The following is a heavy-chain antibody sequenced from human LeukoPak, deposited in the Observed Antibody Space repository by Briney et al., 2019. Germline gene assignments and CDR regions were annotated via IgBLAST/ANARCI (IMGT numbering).Heavy chain of an antibody. CDR1: GFSVSGNY. J-gene: IGHJ4*02. D-gene: IGHD2-15*01. Sequence: PGGSLILSCAGTGFSVSGNYMAWVRQAPGKGLEWVSTIYSGGSTYYADSVKGRFTISRDNSKNTLYLQMNSLRAEDTAVYYCARGGRHCSGGSCYPLPDYWGQGTLVTVSS. V-gene: IGHV3-66*01. CDR2: IYSGGST. CDR3: ARGGRHCSGGSCYPLPDY.